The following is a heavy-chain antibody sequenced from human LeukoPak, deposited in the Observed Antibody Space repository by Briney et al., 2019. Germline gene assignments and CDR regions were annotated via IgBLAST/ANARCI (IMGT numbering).Heavy chain of an antibody. Sequence: GGSLRPSCAASGFTFSGSALHWVRQASGKGLEWVGRIRSKANSYATAYAASVKGRFTISRDDSKNTAYLQMNSLKTGDTAIYYCTSSSYYGGYPGYWGQGTLVTVSS. V-gene: IGHV3-73*01. CDR2: IRSKANSYAT. D-gene: IGHD5-12*01. CDR1: GFTFSGSA. CDR3: TSSSYYGGYPGY. J-gene: IGHJ4*02.